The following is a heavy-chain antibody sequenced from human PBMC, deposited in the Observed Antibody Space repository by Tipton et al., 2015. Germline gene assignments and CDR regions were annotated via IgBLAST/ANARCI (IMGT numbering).Heavy chain of an antibody. CDR2: IYYSGTT. J-gene: IGHJ4*02. CDR1: GGSFSDYY. D-gene: IGHD3-3*01. V-gene: IGHV4-59*01. Sequence: TLSLTCTVSGGSFSDYYWSWIRQSPGEGLEWIGYIYYSGTTNYNPSLNNRVTISADTSRNQFSLRLTSVTTADTAVYYCARGSAILGVVNPTCDYWGQGTLVTVSS. CDR3: ARGSAILGVVNPTCDY.